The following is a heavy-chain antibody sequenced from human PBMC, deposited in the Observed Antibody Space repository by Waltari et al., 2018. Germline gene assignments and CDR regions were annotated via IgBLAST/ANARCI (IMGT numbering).Heavy chain of an antibody. CDR1: GDSISGHY. D-gene: IGHD3-10*01. J-gene: IGHJ6*02. CDR2: IHSGGNT. CDR3: ARDNPLYYSTFGHYWYGVDF. Sequence: QVQLQESGPGLVKPSETLSLTCTVSGDSISGHYWTWIRQSAGKGLEYIGRIHSGGNTNYHPSFNSLGTLSVDTSINQFSLKLSFVTAADTAVYYCARDNPLYYSTFGHYWYGVDFWGQGTTVTVSS. V-gene: IGHV4-4*07.